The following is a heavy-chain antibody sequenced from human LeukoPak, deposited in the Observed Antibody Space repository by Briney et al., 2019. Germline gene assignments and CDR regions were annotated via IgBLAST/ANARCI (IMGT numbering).Heavy chain of an antibody. J-gene: IGHJ4*02. Sequence: PSETLSLICAVYGGSFSGYYWSWIRQPPGKGLEWIGEINHSGSTNYNPSLKSRVTISVDTSKNQFSLKLSSVTAADTAVYYCARSPSNYGGNDYWGQGTLVTVSS. D-gene: IGHD4-23*01. CDR3: ARSPSNYGGNDY. CDR2: INHSGST. CDR1: GGSFSGYY. V-gene: IGHV4-34*01.